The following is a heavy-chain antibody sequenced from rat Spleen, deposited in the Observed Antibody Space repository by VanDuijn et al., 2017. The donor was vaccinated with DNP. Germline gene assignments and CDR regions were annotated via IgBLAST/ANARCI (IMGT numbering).Heavy chain of an antibody. CDR1: GFTFSDYN. J-gene: IGHJ3*01. D-gene: IGHD1-7*01. CDR2: ISYDGSST. V-gene: IGHV5-7*01. Sequence: EVQLVESGGGLVQPGRSLKLSCAASGFTFSDYNMAWVRQAPKKGLEWVATISYDGSSTDYRDSVKGRFTLSRDNAKSTLYLQMNSLKSEDTATYYCARHGDTTGIAWFAYWGQGTLVTVSS. CDR3: ARHGDTTGIAWFAY.